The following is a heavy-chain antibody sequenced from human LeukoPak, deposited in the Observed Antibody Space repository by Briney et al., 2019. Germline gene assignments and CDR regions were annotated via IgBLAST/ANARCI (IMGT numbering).Heavy chain of an antibody. CDR1: GFTFSSYW. D-gene: IGHD6-13*01. J-gene: IGHJ4*02. Sequence: GGSLRLSCAASGFTFSSYWMHWVRQAPGKGLVWVSRINSDGSSTSYADSVKGRFTISRDNAKNTLYLQMNSLRAEDTAVYYCASRIAAAGRVHFDYWGQGTLVTVSS. V-gene: IGHV3-74*01. CDR3: ASRIAAAGRVHFDY. CDR2: INSDGSST.